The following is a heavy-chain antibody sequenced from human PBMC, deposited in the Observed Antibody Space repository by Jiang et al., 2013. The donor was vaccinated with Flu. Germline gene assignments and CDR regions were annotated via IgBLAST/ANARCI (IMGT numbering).Heavy chain of an antibody. CDR3: ARGGYTAMVAPHFYFDY. Sequence: SGAEVKKPGASVKVSCKASGYTFTGYYMHWVRQAPGQGLEWMGWINPNSGGTNYAQKFQGRVTMTRDTSISTAYMELSRLRSDDTAVYYCARGGYTAMVAPHFYFDYWGQGTLVTVSS. J-gene: IGHJ4*02. CDR1: GYTFTGYY. V-gene: IGHV1-2*02. CDR2: INPNSGGT. D-gene: IGHD5-18*01.